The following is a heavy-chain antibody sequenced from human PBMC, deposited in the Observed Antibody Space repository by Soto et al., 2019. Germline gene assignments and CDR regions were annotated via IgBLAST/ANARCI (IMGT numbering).Heavy chain of an antibody. CDR3: ARGTLWNGYQFFDY. Sequence: EVQLVESGGGLVRPGGSLRLSCATSGFSFRTFWMTWVRQTPGKGLEWVANIKQDGSEKYYVDSVRGRFTISRDNAKNSLFLQMTSLRAEDTAVYYCARGTLWNGYQFFDYWGQGTLVTVSS. V-gene: IGHV3-7*01. J-gene: IGHJ4*02. CDR2: IKQDGSEK. CDR1: GFSFRTFW. D-gene: IGHD3-3*01.